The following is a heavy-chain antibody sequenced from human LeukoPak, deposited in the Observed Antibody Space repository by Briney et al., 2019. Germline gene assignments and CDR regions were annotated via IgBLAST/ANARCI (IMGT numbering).Heavy chain of an antibody. Sequence: GGSLRLSCAASGFTFSSYGMHWVRQAPGKGLEWVAFIRYDGSNKYYADSVKGRFTISRDNSKNTLYLQMNSLRAEDTAVYYCAKGHLGYCSSTSCYWHYMDVWGKGTTVTISS. D-gene: IGHD2-2*01. V-gene: IGHV3-30*02. CDR1: GFTFSSYG. J-gene: IGHJ6*03. CDR2: IRYDGSNK. CDR3: AKGHLGYCSSTSCYWHYMDV.